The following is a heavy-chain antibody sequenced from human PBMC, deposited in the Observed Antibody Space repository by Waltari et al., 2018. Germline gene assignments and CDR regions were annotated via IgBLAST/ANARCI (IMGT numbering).Heavy chain of an antibody. CDR3: ARDEARYYDIMTGGGYYGLDV. CDR1: AGSISSGSVY. D-gene: IGHD3-9*01. CDR2: IFTSGST. J-gene: IGHJ6*02. Sequence: QVQLQESGPGLVRPSQTLSLTCPVSAGSISSGSVYCTWIRHPAGKGLEWVGHIFTSGSTKYNPSLKSRVSVSLDTSENQFSLRLSSVTAADTAVYYCARDEARYYDIMTGGGYYGLDVWGQGTTVTVSS. V-gene: IGHV4-61*02.